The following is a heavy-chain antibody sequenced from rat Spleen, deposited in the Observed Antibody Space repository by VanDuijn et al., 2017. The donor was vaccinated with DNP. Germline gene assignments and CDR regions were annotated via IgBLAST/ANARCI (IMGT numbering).Heavy chain of an antibody. V-gene: IGHV5S10*01. CDR1: GFSFSDYA. J-gene: IGHJ3*01. Sequence: EVQLVESGGGLVQPGNSLKLSCAASGFSFSDYAMAWVRQSPKKGLEWVATIIYDAGSTYYRDSVKGLFTISKDNAKSTLYLQMDSLRSEDTATYYCVTSPGPNWFAHWGQGTLVTVSS. CDR3: VTSPGPNWFAH. D-gene: IGHD1-4*01. CDR2: IIYDAGST.